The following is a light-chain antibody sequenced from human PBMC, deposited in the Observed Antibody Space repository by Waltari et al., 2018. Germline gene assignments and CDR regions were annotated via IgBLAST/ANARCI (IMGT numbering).Light chain of an antibody. Sequence: VLTQSPGTLSLSPGERATLPFRASQSIGRFLVWSQQRPGQAPRLLIYAASTRATGIPDRFSGSGSGTDFTLTISRLEPEDFAVYYCQNHERLPATFGQGTKVEIK. J-gene: IGKJ1*01. CDR2: AAS. CDR1: QSIGRF. CDR3: QNHERLPAT. V-gene: IGKV3-20*01.